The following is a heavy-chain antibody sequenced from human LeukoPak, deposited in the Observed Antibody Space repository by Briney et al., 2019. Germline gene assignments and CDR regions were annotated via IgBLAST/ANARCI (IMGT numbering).Heavy chain of an antibody. CDR2: INHSGGT. Sequence: SETLSLTCAVSGGSFIGYHWNWIRQPPGKGLEWIGEINHSGGTNYNPSLKSRVTISVDTSKSQFSLKLKSVTAADTAVYYCARDPTTVVTVPYYFDDWGQGTLVTVSS. CDR1: GGSFIGYH. CDR3: ARDPTTVVTVPYYFDD. V-gene: IGHV4-34*01. J-gene: IGHJ4*02. D-gene: IGHD4-23*01.